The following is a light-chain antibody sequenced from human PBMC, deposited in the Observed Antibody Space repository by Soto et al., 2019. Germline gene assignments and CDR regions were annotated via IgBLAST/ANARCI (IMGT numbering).Light chain of an antibody. Sequence: EIVLTQSPGTLSLSPGERTTLSCRASQSISGNYLAWYQQKPGQAPRLLIYGASNRATGIPERFSGSGSGTDFTLTISRLEPQDSAMYYCQQYVISVTFGQGTRLEIK. CDR1: QSISGNY. CDR3: QQYVISVT. CDR2: GAS. V-gene: IGKV3-20*01. J-gene: IGKJ5*01.